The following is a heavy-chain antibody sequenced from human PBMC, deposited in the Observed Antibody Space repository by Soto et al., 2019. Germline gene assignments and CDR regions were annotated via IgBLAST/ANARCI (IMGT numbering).Heavy chain of an antibody. CDR1: GFTFSSYA. D-gene: IGHD3-22*01. Sequence: GGSLRLSCAASGFTFSSYAMHWVRQAPGKGLEYVSAISSNGGSTYYADSVKGRFTISRDNSKNTLYLQMSSLRAEDTAVYYCVKGADYYDSSGYYDYWGQGTLVTVSS. V-gene: IGHV3-64D*08. CDR2: ISSNGGST. J-gene: IGHJ4*02. CDR3: VKGADYYDSSGYYDY.